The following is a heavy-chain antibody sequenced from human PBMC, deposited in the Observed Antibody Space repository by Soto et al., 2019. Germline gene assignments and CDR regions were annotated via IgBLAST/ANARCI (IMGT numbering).Heavy chain of an antibody. CDR1: GYTFTSYC. Sequence: ASVKVSCKASGYTFTSYCISWVRQAPGQGLEWMGWISAYNGNTNYAQKLQGRVTMTTDTSTSTAYMELRSLRSDDTAVYYCASSDYYDSSGYYYHDYWGQGTLVTVSS. CDR3: ASSDYYDSSGYYYHDY. J-gene: IGHJ4*02. D-gene: IGHD3-22*01. V-gene: IGHV1-18*01. CDR2: ISAYNGNT.